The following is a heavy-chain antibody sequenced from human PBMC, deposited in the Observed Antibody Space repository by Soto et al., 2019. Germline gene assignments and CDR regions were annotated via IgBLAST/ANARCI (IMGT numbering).Heavy chain of an antibody. V-gene: IGHV3-30-3*01. CDR2: ISYDGSNK. CDR1: GFTFSSYA. CDR3: ARDHTITMIVVVIPSRDYGMDV. Sequence: GGSLRLSCAASGFTFSSYAMHWVRQAPGKGLEWVAVISYDGSNKYYADSVKGRFTISRDNSKKTLYLQMNSLRAEDTAVYYCARDHTITMIVVVIPSRDYGMDVWGQGTTVTVSS. D-gene: IGHD3-22*01. J-gene: IGHJ6*02.